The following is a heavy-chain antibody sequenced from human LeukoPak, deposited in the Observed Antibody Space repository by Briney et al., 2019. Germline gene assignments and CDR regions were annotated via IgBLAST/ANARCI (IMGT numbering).Heavy chain of an antibody. CDR1: GGSISSYY. CDR3: ARLSGARIAAAGLFDY. D-gene: IGHD6-13*01. V-gene: IGHV4-59*08. J-gene: IGHJ4*02. CDR2: IYYSGST. Sequence: KSSETLSLTCTVSGGSISSYYWSWIRQPPGKGLEWIGYIYYSGSTNYNPSLKTRVTISVDTSKNQFSLKVSSVTAADTAVYYCARLSGARIAAAGLFDYWGQGTLVTVSS.